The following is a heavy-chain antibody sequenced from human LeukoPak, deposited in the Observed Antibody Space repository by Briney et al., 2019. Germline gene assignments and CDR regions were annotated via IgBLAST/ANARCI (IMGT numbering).Heavy chain of an antibody. Sequence: SETLSLTCSVSDYSIRDGFFWGWIRQPPGRGLEWIGSVYHSGSTYYHQSLQSRVTISLDMSRNQFSLNLRSVIAADTAVYYCSRIFGGTKGYLQHWSQGTLVTVSS. CDR2: VYHSGST. V-gene: IGHV4-38-2*02. J-gene: IGHJ1*01. D-gene: IGHD3-3*01. CDR3: SRIFGGTKGYLQH. CDR1: DYSIRDGFF.